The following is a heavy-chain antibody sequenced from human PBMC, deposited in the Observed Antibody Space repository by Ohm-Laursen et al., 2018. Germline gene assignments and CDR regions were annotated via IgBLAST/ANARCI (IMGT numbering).Heavy chain of an antibody. J-gene: IGHJ4*02. CDR2: IYNDGST. Sequence: SLRLSCTASGFTVSSNYMSWVRQAPGKGLEWVSVIYNDGSTYYADSVKGRFTISRDNSKNTLYLQMNSLRAEDTAVYYCAKNYREPHYWGQGTLVAVSS. D-gene: IGHD1-14*01. CDR3: AKNYREPHY. CDR1: GFTVSSNY. V-gene: IGHV3-66*01.